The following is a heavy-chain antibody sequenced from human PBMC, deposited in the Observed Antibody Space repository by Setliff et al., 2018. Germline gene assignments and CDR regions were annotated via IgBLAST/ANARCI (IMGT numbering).Heavy chain of an antibody. Sequence: ASVKVSCKTSRGTFSNYAISWVRQAPGQGLEWMGGTTPIFTTANYAQKFQGRVTITADESTSTAYMELSSLKSEDTAVYYCARSPSPVDTVMVTTFDSWGQGTLVTVSS. CDR3: ARSPSPVDTVMVTTFDS. D-gene: IGHD5-18*01. CDR2: TTPIFTTA. CDR1: RGTFSNYA. J-gene: IGHJ4*02. V-gene: IGHV1-69*13.